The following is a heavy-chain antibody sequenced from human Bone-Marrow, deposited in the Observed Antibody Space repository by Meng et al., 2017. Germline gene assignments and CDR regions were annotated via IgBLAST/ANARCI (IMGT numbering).Heavy chain of an antibody. CDR2: ISGSGGST. CDR1: GFTFSSYA. J-gene: IGHJ4*02. D-gene: IGHD2-2*01. CDR3: AVQVVPAACFDY. V-gene: IGHV3-23*01. Sequence: GGSLRLSCAASGFTFSSYAMSWVRQAPGKGLERVSAISGSGGSTYYADSVKGRFTISRDNSKNALYLQMSSLRAEDTAVYYCAVQVVPAACFDYWGQGTLVTVSS.